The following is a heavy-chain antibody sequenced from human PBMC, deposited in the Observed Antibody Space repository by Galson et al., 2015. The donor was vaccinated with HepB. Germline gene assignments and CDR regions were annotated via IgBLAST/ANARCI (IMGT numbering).Heavy chain of an antibody. D-gene: IGHD3-3*01. Sequence: ASGFTFSSYWMHWVRQAPGKGLVWVSRINSDGSSTSYADSVKGRFTVSRDNAKNTLYLQMNSLRAEDTAVYYCARVELRFLEWFGRALRYSGMDVWGQGTTVTVSS. J-gene: IGHJ6*02. V-gene: IGHV3-74*01. CDR2: INSDGSST. CDR1: GFTFSSYW. CDR3: ARVELRFLEWFGRALRYSGMDV.